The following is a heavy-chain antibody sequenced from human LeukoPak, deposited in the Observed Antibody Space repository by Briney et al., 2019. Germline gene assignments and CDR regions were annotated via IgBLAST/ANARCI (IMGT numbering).Heavy chain of an antibody. CDR3: ARGPYADDYQLADHYFDY. CDR1: GYSFTSYW. Sequence: GESLEISCKGSGYSFTSYWIGWVRQMPGKGLEWMGIIYPGDSDTRYSPSFQGQVTISADKSISTAYLQWSSLKASDTAMYYCARGPYADDYQLADHYFDYWGQGTLVTVSS. CDR2: IYPGDSDT. V-gene: IGHV5-51*01. J-gene: IGHJ4*02. D-gene: IGHD4/OR15-4a*01.